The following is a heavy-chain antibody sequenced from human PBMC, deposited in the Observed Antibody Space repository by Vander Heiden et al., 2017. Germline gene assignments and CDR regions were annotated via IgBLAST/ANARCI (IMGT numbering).Heavy chain of an antibody. Sequence: QVQVVESGGGVVQPGRSLRLSCVASGFTFSSYGMHWVRQAPGKGLEWVAIIWPDGSDKYYADSVKGRFTISRDNARNKVNLQMNSLTAEDTAMYYCARDGAYNSGSYSNGMDVWGQGTMVTVSS. CDR1: GFTFSSYG. D-gene: IGHD3-10*01. V-gene: IGHV3-33*01. J-gene: IGHJ6*02. CDR3: ARDGAYNSGSYSNGMDV. CDR2: IWPDGSDK.